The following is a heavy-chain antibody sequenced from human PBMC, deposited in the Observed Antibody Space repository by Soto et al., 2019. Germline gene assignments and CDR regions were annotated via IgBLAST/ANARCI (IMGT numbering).Heavy chain of an antibody. CDR2: IYYSGST. D-gene: IGHD5-12*01. J-gene: IGHJ4*02. V-gene: IGHV4-39*01. CDR3: ARGGSGHSGYDWYYFDY. CDR1: GGSISSSSYY. Sequence: PSETLSLTCTVSGGSISSSSYYWGWIRQPPGKGLEWIGSIYYSGSTYYNPSLKSRVTISVDTSKNQFSLKLSSVTAADTAVYYCARGGSGHSGYDWYYFDYWGQGILVTVSS.